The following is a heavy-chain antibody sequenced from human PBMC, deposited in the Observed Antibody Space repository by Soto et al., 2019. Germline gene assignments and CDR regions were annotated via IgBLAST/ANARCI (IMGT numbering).Heavy chain of an antibody. Sequence: PGGSLRLSCAAXGFTVSSYYMSWVRQAPGKGLEWVSVIYSAGSADFADSVKGRFTISRDNSKNTLYLQMSSLRAEDTGVYYCARVPSSSYHYFDYWGQGTLVTVSS. CDR3: ARVPSSSYHYFDY. CDR2: IYSAGSA. V-gene: IGHV3-66*01. D-gene: IGHD6-13*01. J-gene: IGHJ4*02. CDR1: GFTVSSYY.